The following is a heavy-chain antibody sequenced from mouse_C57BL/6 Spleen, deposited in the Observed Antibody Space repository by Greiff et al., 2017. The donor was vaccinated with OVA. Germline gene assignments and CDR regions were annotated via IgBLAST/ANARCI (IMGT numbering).Heavy chain of an antibody. J-gene: IGHJ4*01. Sequence: QVQLQQSGPELVKPGASVKISCKASGYAFSSSWMNWVKQRPGTGLEWIGRIYPGDGDTNYTGKFKGKATLPADKSSSTAYMQLSSLTSEDSAVYFCARVELPRGAMDYWGQGTSVTVSS. CDR3: ARVELPRGAMDY. CDR1: GYAFSSSW. CDR2: IYPGDGDT. V-gene: IGHV1-82*01. D-gene: IGHD5-5*01.